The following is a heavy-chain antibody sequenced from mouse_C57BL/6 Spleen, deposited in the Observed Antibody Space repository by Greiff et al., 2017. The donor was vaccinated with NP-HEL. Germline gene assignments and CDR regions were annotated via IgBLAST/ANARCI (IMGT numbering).Heavy chain of an antibody. CDR1: GFTFSDYG. CDR2: ISSGSSTI. D-gene: IGHD6-1*01. CDR3: AKGGHVRYAMDY. Sequence: EVQRVESGGGLVKPGGSLKLSCAASGFTFSDYGMHWVRQAPEKGLEWVAYISSGSSTIYYADTVKGRFTISRDNAKNTLFLQMTSLRSEDTAMYYCAKGGHVRYAMDYWGQGTSVTVSS. V-gene: IGHV5-17*01. J-gene: IGHJ4*01.